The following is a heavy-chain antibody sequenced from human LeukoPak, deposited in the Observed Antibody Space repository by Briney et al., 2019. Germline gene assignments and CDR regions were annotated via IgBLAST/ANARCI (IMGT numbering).Heavy chain of an antibody. CDR3: ARHRAYSSSSPFDY. CDR1: GGSISSLY. V-gene: IGHV4-59*08. CDR2: IYYTGST. D-gene: IGHD6-6*01. J-gene: IGHJ4*02. Sequence: SETLSLTCAVSGGSISSLYRSCIRQPPGKGLEWIGYIYYTGSTNYNPSLKSRVTIFVDMSKNQFSLRLSSVTAADTAVYYCARHRAYSSSSPFDYWGQGTLVTVSS.